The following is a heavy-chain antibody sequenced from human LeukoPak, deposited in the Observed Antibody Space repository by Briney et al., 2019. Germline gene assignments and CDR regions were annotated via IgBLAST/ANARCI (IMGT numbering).Heavy chain of an antibody. D-gene: IGHD3-3*01. Sequence: ASVKVSCKASGYTFTSYGISWVRQAPGQGLEWMGGIIPIFGTANYAQKFQGRVTITTDESTSTAYMELSSLRSEDTAVYYCARDPGNDFWSGYYGFDYWGQGTLVTVSS. CDR2: IIPIFGTA. J-gene: IGHJ4*02. CDR1: GYTFTSYG. V-gene: IGHV1-69*05. CDR3: ARDPGNDFWSGYYGFDY.